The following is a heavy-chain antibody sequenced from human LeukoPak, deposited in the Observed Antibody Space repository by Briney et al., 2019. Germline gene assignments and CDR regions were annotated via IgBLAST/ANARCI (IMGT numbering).Heavy chain of an antibody. CDR2: IKQDGSEK. J-gene: IGHJ4*02. Sequence: GGSLRLSCAASGFTFSSYWMSWVRQAPGKGLEWVANIKQDGSEKYYGDSVKGRFTISRDNAKNSLYLQMNSLRAEDTAVYYCARDLSRYCSSTSCYPFGYWGQGTLVTVSS. CDR3: ARDLSRYCSSTSCYPFGY. D-gene: IGHD2-2*01. V-gene: IGHV3-7*01. CDR1: GFTFSSYW.